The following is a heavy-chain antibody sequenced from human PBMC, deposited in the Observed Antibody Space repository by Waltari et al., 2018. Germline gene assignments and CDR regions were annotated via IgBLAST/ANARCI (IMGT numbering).Heavy chain of an antibody. V-gene: IGHV4-59*01. CDR3: ARGTSIWFGELLPAKNWFDP. Sequence: QVQLQESGPGLVKPSETLSLTCTVSGGSISSYYWSWIRQPPGKGLEWIGYIYYSGSTNYNPSLKSRVTISVDTSKNQFSLKLSSVTAADMAVYYCARGTSIWFGELLPAKNWFDPWGQGTLVTVSS. J-gene: IGHJ5*02. CDR2: IYYSGST. CDR1: GGSISSYY. D-gene: IGHD3-10*01.